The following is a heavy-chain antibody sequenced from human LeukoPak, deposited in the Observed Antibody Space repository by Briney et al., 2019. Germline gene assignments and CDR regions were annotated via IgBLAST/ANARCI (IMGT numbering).Heavy chain of an antibody. D-gene: IGHD6-19*01. J-gene: IGHJ5*02. CDR1: GFTFSSYE. Sequence: PGGSLRLSRAASGFTFSSYEMNWVRQAPGKGLEWVSYISSSGSTIYYADSVKGRFTISRDNAKNSLYLQMNSLRAEDTAVYYCARDASGWSYNWFDPWGQGTLVTVSS. V-gene: IGHV3-48*03. CDR3: ARDASGWSYNWFDP. CDR2: ISSSGSTI.